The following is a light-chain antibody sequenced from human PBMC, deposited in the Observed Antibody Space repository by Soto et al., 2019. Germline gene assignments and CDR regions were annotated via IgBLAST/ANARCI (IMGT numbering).Light chain of an antibody. CDR3: QQYKNWPTLT. CDR1: QSVSSK. V-gene: IGKV3-15*01. J-gene: IGKJ5*01. CDR2: GAS. Sequence: EIVMTQSPATLSVSPGERATLSCRASQSVSSKLAWYQQKPGQAPRLLIYGASTRATGIPARFSGSGSGTEFTLTISSLQSQDFAVYYGQQYKNWPTLTFGQGTRLEIK.